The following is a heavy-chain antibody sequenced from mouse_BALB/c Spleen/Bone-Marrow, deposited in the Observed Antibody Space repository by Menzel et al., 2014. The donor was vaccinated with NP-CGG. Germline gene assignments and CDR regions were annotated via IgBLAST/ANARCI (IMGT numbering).Heavy chain of an antibody. D-gene: IGHD2-14*01. J-gene: IGHJ3*01. CDR2: IYPGNVNT. CDR1: GYTFTSYY. Sequence: QVHLQQSGPELVKPGASVRISCKASGYTFTSYYIHWVKQRPGQGLEWIGWIYPGNVNTKYNEKFKGKATLTADKSSSTAYMQLSSLTSEDSAVYFCARDYRYDAWFAYWGQGTLVTVSA. V-gene: IGHV1S56*01. CDR3: ARDYRYDAWFAY.